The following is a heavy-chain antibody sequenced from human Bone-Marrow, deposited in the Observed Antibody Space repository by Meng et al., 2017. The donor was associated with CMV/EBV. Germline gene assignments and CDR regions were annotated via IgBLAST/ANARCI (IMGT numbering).Heavy chain of an antibody. CDR2: ISYDRSSQ. CDR3: ARDRGMTTVTANYYYGMDV. CDR1: EFTLSTYA. V-gene: IGHV3-30-3*01. Sequence: GESLKISCGASEFTLSTYAMHWVRQAPGKGLEWVAVISYDRSSQHYADSVKGRFTISRDNSKHTLYLQMNSLRAEDTAVYYCARDRGMTTVTANYYYGMDVWGEGTTVTVSS. D-gene: IGHD4-11*01. J-gene: IGHJ6*04.